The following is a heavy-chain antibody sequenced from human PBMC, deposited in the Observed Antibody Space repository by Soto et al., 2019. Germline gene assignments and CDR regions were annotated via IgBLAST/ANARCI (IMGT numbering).Heavy chain of an antibody. Sequence: GASVKVSCKASGYTFTSYGISWVRQAPGQGLEWMGIINPSGGSTSYAQKFQGRVTMTRDTSTSTVYMELSSLRSEDTAVYYCVRDLYSSSPPGYWGQGTLVTVSS. J-gene: IGHJ4*02. D-gene: IGHD6-6*01. CDR2: INPSGGST. V-gene: IGHV1-46*01. CDR1: GYTFTSYG. CDR3: VRDLYSSSPPGY.